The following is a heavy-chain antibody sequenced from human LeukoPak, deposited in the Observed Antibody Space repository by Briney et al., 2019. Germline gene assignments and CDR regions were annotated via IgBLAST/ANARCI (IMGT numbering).Heavy chain of an antibody. Sequence: GASVKVSCKASGYTFTGYYMHWVRQAPGQGLEWMGWINPNSGGTNYAQKFQGRVTMTRDTSISTAYMELSRLRSDDTAVYYCARTGAIWFGELYLDWGQGTLVTVSS. D-gene: IGHD3-10*01. V-gene: IGHV1-2*02. CDR1: GYTFTGYY. CDR3: ARTGAIWFGELYLD. CDR2: INPNSGGT. J-gene: IGHJ4*02.